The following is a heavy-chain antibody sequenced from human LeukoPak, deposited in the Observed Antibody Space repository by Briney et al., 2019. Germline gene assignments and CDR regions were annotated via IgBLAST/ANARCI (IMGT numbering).Heavy chain of an antibody. CDR2: ISGSGGST. Sequence: GGSLRLSCTASGFTFGDYAMSWVRQAPGKGLEWVSAISGSGGSTYYADSVKGRFTISRDNSKNTLYLQMNSLRAEDTAVYYCAKEANIVVVPAAVLPHNWFDPWGQGTLVTVSS. V-gene: IGHV3-23*01. CDR3: AKEANIVVVPAAVLPHNWFDP. J-gene: IGHJ5*02. CDR1: GFTFGDYA. D-gene: IGHD2-2*01.